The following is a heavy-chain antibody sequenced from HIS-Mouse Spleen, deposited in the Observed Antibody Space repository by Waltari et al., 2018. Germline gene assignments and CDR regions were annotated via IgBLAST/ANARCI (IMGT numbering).Heavy chain of an antibody. CDR1: VGSISSGCYY. J-gene: IGHJ5*02. CDR3: ASGDNNWFDP. D-gene: IGHD7-27*01. CDR2: IYYSGST. Sequence: QVQLQASGPGLMKPSQPLSLTCTVSVGSISSGCYYWSWIRQHPGKGLEWIGYIYYSGSTYYNPSLKSRVTISVDTSKNQFSLKLSSVTAADTAVYYCASGDNNWFDPWGQGTLVTVSS. V-gene: IGHV4-31*03.